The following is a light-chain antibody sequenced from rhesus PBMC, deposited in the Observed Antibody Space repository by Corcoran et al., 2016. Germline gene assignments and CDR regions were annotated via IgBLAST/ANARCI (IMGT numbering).Light chain of an antibody. CDR2: AAS. CDR1: QNIYSN. Sequence: DIQMTQSPSSLSASVGDRVTISCRASQNIYSNLAWYQQKPGKAPKFLIYAASSLQTGIPSRFSGSGSVTDFTRTISSLQPEDSAAYYCQHYYDNPYSFGQGTKVEIK. CDR3: QHYYDNPYS. V-gene: IGKV1-25*02. J-gene: IGKJ2*01.